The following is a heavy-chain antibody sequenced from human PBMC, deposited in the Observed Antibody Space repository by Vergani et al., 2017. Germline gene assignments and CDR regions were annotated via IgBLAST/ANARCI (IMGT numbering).Heavy chain of an antibody. CDR3: ASGKYYSXSTSHFRGRYFDV. J-gene: IGHJ2*01. Sequence: QMQLQESGPGLVKASETLSLTCTVSGDSIISRSYYWGWIRQPPGKGLVWIGSIYNSGNGDSSSSLKSRVTISADTSKNQFSLRLTSVTAADTAVYYCASGKYYSXSTSHFRGRYFDVWGRGTLVTVPS. CDR2: IYNSGNG. V-gene: IGHV4-39*01. D-gene: IGHD3-16*01. CDR1: GDSIISRSYY.